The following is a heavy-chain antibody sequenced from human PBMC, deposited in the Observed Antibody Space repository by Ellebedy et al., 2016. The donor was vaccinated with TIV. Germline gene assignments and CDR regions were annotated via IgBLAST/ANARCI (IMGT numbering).Heavy chain of an antibody. CDR3: ARRGCSSTSCYNYFDY. D-gene: IGHD2-2*02. J-gene: IGHJ4*02. V-gene: IGHV1-18*01. CDR2: ISAYDGNT. CDR1: GYAFSSYG. Sequence: ASVKVSCKASGYAFSSYGISWVRQAPGQGLEWMAWISAYDGNTNYAQKLQGRVTMTTDTSTSTAYMELRSLRSDDTAVYYCARRGCSSTSCYNYFDYWGQGTLVTVSS.